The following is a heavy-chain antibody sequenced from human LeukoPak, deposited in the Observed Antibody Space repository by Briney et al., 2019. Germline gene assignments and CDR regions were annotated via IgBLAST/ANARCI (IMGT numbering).Heavy chain of an antibody. V-gene: IGHV4-61*05. CDR3: ASSTVTYYFDY. CDR1: GGSISSSGYY. CDR2: IYYSGST. Sequence: SETLSLTCSVSGGSISSSGYYWGWIRQPPGKGLEWIGYIYYSGSTNYNPSLKSRVTISVDTSKNQFSLKLSSVTAADTAVYYCASSTVTYYFDYWGQGTLVTVSS. D-gene: IGHD4-17*01. J-gene: IGHJ4*02.